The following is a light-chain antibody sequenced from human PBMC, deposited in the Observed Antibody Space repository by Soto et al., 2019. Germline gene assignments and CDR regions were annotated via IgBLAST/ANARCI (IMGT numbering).Light chain of an antibody. Sequence: AIRMTQSPSSFSASTGDRVTITCRASQGISSYLAWYQQKPGKAPKLLIYAASTLQSGVPSRFSGSGSGTDFTLTMSRLQSEDFATYYCQQYYSYPQTFGQGTKVEIK. V-gene: IGKV1-8*01. CDR3: QQYYSYPQT. CDR1: QGISSY. CDR2: AAS. J-gene: IGKJ1*01.